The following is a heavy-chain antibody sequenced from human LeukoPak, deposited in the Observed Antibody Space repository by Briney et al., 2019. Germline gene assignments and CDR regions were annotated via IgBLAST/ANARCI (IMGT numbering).Heavy chain of an antibody. CDR1: GFTFSSYG. J-gene: IGHJ4*02. CDR3: AKDIAVALDY. Sequence: PGGSLRLSCAASGFTFSSYGMHWVRQALGKGLEWVAVISYDGSNKYYADSVKGRFTISRDNSKNTLYLQMNSLRAEDTAVYYCAKDIAVALDYWGQGTLVTVSS. CDR2: ISYDGSNK. V-gene: IGHV3-30*18. D-gene: IGHD6-19*01.